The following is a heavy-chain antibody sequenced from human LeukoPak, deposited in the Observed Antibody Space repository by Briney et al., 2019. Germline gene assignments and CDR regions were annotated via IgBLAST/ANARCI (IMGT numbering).Heavy chain of an antibody. D-gene: IGHD3-3*01. Sequence: PGGSLRLSCAASGFTFSSYAMSWVRQAPGKGLEWVSAISGSGGSTYYADSVEGRFTISRDNSKNTLYLQMNSLRAEDTAVYYCAKDNPRDFWSGYYTHYFDYWGQGTLVTVSS. CDR2: ISGSGGST. J-gene: IGHJ4*02. CDR1: GFTFSSYA. CDR3: AKDNPRDFWSGYYTHYFDY. V-gene: IGHV3-23*01.